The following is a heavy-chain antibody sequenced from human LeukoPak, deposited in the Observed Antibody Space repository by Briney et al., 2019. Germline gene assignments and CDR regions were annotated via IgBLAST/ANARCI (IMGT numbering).Heavy chain of an antibody. V-gene: IGHV3-74*01. CDR1: GFTFNTYW. D-gene: IGHD2-2*01. Sequence: PGGSLRLSCAASGFTFNTYWMHWVRQAPGKGLVWVSRIRSDGSSTSYADSVRGRFTISRDNAKNTLYLQMNSLRAEDTAVYYCARDRVYCGSTSCNAYYFDYWGQGTLVTVSS. J-gene: IGHJ4*02. CDR2: IRSDGSST. CDR3: ARDRVYCGSTSCNAYYFDY.